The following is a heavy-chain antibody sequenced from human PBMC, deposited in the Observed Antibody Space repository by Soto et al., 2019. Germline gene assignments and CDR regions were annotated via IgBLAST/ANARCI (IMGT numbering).Heavy chain of an antibody. CDR2: VSHDGRNT. V-gene: IGHV3-30*18. CDR1: GFTFSDYA. CDR3: AKGGRQWLVTSDFNY. D-gene: IGHD6-19*01. J-gene: IGHJ4*02. Sequence: VQLVESGGGVVQPGRSLRLPCAASGFTFSDYAVHWVRQAPGKGLEWVAVVSHDGRNTHYADSVKGRFTISRDSSKNTVSLEMTSLRAEDTAVYYCAKGGRQWLVTSDFNYWGQGALVTVSS.